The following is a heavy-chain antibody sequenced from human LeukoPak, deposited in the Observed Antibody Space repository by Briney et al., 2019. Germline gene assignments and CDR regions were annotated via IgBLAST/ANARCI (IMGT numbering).Heavy chain of an antibody. Sequence: SETLSLTCTVSGGSISSGSYYWSWIRQPAGKGLEWIGRIYTSGSTNYNPSLKSRVTISVDTSKNQFSLKLSSVTAADTAVYYCARDPYSSSWYYYGMDVWGQGTTVTVSS. CDR2: IYTSGST. CDR1: GGSISSGSYY. CDR3: ARDPYSSSWYYYGMDV. V-gene: IGHV4-61*02. J-gene: IGHJ6*02. D-gene: IGHD6-13*01.